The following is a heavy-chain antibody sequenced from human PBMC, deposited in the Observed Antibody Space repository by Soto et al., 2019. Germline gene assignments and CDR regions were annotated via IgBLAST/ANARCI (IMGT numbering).Heavy chain of an antibody. CDR3: AIGTTTTAFSAMDV. CDR1: GFTFSYHA. D-gene: IGHD1-1*01. Sequence: QVQLVESGGGVVQPGRSLRLSCAASGFTFSYHALNWVRQAPGKGLEWVAVISYDGDNKYIAESVKGRFTISRDNSKNTVSLQMNSLRTEATAMYFCAIGTTTTAFSAMDVWGQGTTVTVSS. CDR2: ISYDGDNK. J-gene: IGHJ6*02. V-gene: IGHV3-30-3*01.